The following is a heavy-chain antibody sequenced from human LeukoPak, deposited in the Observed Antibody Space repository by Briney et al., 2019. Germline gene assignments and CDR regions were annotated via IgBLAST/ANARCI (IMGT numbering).Heavy chain of an antibody. J-gene: IGHJ3*02. CDR1: GGSFSTYY. CDR3: ARDRGIAAAADAFDI. Sequence: SETLSLTCAVFGGSFSTYYWGWIRQPPGKGLEWIGSIYYSGSTYHNPSLKSRVTISVDRSKNQFSLKLSSVTAADTAVYYCARDRGIAAAADAFDIWGQGTMVTVSS. CDR2: IYYSGST. V-gene: IGHV4-39*07. D-gene: IGHD6-13*01.